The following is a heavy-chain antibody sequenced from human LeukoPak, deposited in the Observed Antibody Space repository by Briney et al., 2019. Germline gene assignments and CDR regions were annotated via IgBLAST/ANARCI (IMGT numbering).Heavy chain of an antibody. J-gene: IGHJ5*02. CDR1: GGSVSSSDYY. V-gene: IGHV4-39*07. CDR2: IYYSGST. CDR3: ASTNLGDDYYDSSGYYTNWFDP. D-gene: IGHD3-22*01. Sequence: SETLSLTCTVSGGSVSSSDYYWDWMRQPPGKGLEWIGSIYYSGSTYYNPSLKSRVTISVDMSKNQFSLKLNSVTAADTAVYYCASTNLGDDYYDSSGYYTNWFDPWGQGTLVTVSS.